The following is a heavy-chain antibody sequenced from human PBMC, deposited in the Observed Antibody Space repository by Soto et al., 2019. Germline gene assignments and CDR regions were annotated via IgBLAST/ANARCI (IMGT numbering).Heavy chain of an antibody. CDR3: TTTGTDIVVGSHYYYYMDV. J-gene: IGHJ6*03. V-gene: IGHV3-15*01. CDR1: GFTFSNAW. D-gene: IGHD2-15*01. Sequence: GGSLRLSCAASGFTFSNAWMSWVRQAPGKGLEWVGRIKSKTDGGTTDYAAPVKGRFTISRDDSKNTLYLQMNSLKTEDTAVYYCTTTGTDIVVGSHYYYYMDVWGKGTTVTVSS. CDR2: IKSKTDGGTT.